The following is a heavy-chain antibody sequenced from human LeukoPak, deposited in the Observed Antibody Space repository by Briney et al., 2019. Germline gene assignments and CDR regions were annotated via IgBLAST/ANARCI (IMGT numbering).Heavy chain of an antibody. CDR1: GFTFSSYG. CDR3: AKDGLSYILFDY. Sequence: GGSLRLSCAASGFTFSSYGMHWVRQAPAKGLEWVAFIRYDGSNKYYADSVKGRFTISRDNSKNTLYLQMNSLRVEDTAVYYCAKDGLSYILFDYWGQGTLVTVSS. CDR2: IRYDGSNK. V-gene: IGHV3-30*02. J-gene: IGHJ4*02. D-gene: IGHD3-10*01.